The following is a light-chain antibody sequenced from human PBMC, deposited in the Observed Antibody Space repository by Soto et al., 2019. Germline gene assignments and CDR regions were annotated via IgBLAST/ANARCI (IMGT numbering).Light chain of an antibody. V-gene: IGKV2-28*01. CDR2: LGF. Sequence: EIVMTQSPPSLTVTPGEPASISCSSSQRLLHSTGKIFLDRYLQKPGQSPQLLIYLGFNRALGVPDRFSGSAAGTDFTLKISRVDAEDAGVYYCMQAVQTPYTFGQGTKLEIK. CDR3: MQAVQTPYT. J-gene: IGKJ2*01. CDR1: QRLLHSTGKIF.